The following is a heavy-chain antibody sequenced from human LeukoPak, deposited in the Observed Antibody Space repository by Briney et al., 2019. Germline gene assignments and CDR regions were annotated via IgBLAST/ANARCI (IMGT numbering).Heavy chain of an antibody. V-gene: IGHV3-23*01. Sequence: GGSLRLSCAASGFTFSSYAMSWVRQAPGKGLEWVSAISGSGGSTYYADSVKGRFTISRDKSKNTLYLQMNSLRAEDTAVYYCAKARSGDYGLDAFDIWGQGTMVTVSS. CDR2: ISGSGGST. CDR1: GFTFSSYA. D-gene: IGHD4-17*01. CDR3: AKARSGDYGLDAFDI. J-gene: IGHJ3*02.